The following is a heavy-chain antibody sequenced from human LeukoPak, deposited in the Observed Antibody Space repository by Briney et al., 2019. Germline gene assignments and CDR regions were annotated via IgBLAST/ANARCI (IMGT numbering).Heavy chain of an antibody. D-gene: IGHD6-19*01. CDR3: AKTTGGWPRFFDH. J-gene: IGHJ4*02. V-gene: IGHV3-30*18. Sequence: GGSLRLSCAASGFIVSSPYMSWVRQAPGKGLEWVAFVSHEGSSKFYAESVKGRFGISRDNSKSTTYLQVNGLRADDTAVYYCAKTTGGWPRFFDHWGQGTLVAVSS. CDR2: VSHEGSSK. CDR1: GFIVSSPY.